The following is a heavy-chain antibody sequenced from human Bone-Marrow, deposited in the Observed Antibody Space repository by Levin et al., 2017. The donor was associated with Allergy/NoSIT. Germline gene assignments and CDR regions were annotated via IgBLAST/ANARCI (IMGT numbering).Heavy chain of an antibody. J-gene: IGHJ4*02. Sequence: PGGSLRLSCAASGFTFSRISMHWVRQAPGKGLEWVAIISSDGSYIYYADFVKGRFIISRDNSKDTLFLQMDSLDTEDTGLYFCARDSNHWLPDFWGQGALVTVSS. V-gene: IGHV3-30*04. CDR2: ISSDGSYI. CDR3: ARDSNHWLPDF. CDR1: GFTFSRIS. D-gene: IGHD1-14*01.